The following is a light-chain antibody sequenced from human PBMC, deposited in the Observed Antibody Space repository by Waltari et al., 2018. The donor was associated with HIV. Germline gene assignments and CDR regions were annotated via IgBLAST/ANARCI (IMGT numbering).Light chain of an antibody. CDR2: VAS. J-gene: IGKJ2*01. Sequence: DIQMTHSPSSLSAFVGDGVTITCRASQTISRKSTWYQQRPGKAPDLLISVASRLQSGVPSRFSGSGSGTDCTLTISSLQPEDFATYYCQQTYSTPYTFGQGTKLEI. V-gene: IGKV1-39*01. CDR3: QQTYSTPYT. CDR1: QTISRK.